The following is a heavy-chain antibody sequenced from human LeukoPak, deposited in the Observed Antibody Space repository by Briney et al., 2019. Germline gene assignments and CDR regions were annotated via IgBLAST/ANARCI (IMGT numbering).Heavy chain of an antibody. V-gene: IGHV4-59*08. D-gene: IGHD3-16*01. CDR3: ARRAGGKVDY. CDR1: GGSINDAS. J-gene: IGHJ4*02. Sequence: HPSETLSLTYTVSGGSINDASWNWMRKPPGQGLEWSGYNYHSGGTNYNPSLKSRVTISVDTSKNQFSLKLSSVTAADTAVYYCARRAGGKVDYWGQGTLVTVSS. CDR2: NYHSGGT.